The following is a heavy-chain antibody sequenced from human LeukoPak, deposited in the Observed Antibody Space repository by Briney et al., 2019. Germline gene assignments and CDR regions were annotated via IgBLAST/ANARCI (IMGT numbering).Heavy chain of an antibody. J-gene: IGHJ6*02. CDR3: AKALGIAVAGPSRYYYYYGMDV. V-gene: IGHV3-23*01. Sequence: GGSLRLSCAASGFTFSSYAMSWVRQAPGKGLGWVSAISGSGGSTYYADSVKGRFTISRDNSKNTLYLQMNSLRAEDTAVYYCAKALGIAVAGPSRYYYYYGMDVWGQGTTVTVSS. CDR2: ISGSGGST. CDR1: GFTFSSYA. D-gene: IGHD6-19*01.